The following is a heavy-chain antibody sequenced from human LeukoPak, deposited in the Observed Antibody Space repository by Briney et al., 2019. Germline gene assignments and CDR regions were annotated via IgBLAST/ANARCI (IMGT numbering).Heavy chain of an antibody. CDR3: AKERACYTNPYYFDY. CDR1: RFTFSAYA. Sequence: GGSLRLSCAASRFTFSAYAMSWVRQAPGKGLEWVSTISGSGAKTYYADSVRGRFTISRDNSKNTLYLHMNSLRAEDTAVYYCAKERACYTNPYYFDYWGQGTLVTVSS. J-gene: IGHJ4*02. D-gene: IGHD3-16*02. V-gene: IGHV3-23*01. CDR2: ISGSGAKT.